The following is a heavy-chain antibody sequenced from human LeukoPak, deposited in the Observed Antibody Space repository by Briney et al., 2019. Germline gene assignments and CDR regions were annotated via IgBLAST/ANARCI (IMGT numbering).Heavy chain of an antibody. CDR1: GFTFDDYA. CDR3: AKDMAIVVVTQPDY. D-gene: IGHD3-22*01. J-gene: IGHJ4*02. V-gene: IGHV3-9*01. CDR2: ISWNSGSI. Sequence: GGSLRLSCAASGFTFDDYAMHWVRQAPGKGLEWVSGISWNSGSIGYADSVKGRFTISRDNAKNSLYLQMNSLRAEDTALHYCAKDMAIVVVTQPDYWGQGTLVTVSS.